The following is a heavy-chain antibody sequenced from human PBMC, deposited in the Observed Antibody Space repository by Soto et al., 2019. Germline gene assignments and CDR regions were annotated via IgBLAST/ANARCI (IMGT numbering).Heavy chain of an antibody. D-gene: IGHD3-22*01. Sequence: SETLSLTCTVSGGSISSYYWSWIRQPPGKGLEWIGYISYSGGTNYNPSLKSRVTISVDTSRNQFSLRLSSVTAADTAIYYCAREKYDSSFDYWGQGTLVTVSS. V-gene: IGHV4-59*01. CDR1: GGSISSYY. CDR2: ISYSGGT. CDR3: AREKYDSSFDY. J-gene: IGHJ4*02.